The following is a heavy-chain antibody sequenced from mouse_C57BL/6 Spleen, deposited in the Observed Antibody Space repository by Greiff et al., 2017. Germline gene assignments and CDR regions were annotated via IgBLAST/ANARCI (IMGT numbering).Heavy chain of an antibody. D-gene: IGHD1-1*01. V-gene: IGHV6-6*01. CDR2: IRNKANNHAT. Sequence: EVQLQQSGGGLVQPGGSMKLSCAASGFTFSDAWMDWVRQSPEKGLEWVAEIRNKANNHATYYAESVKGRFTISRDDSKSSVYLKMNSLRAEDTGTYYCTRGPYYYGSSYSWVAYWGQGTLVTVSA. CDR3: TRGPYYYGSSYSWVAY. J-gene: IGHJ3*01. CDR1: GFTFSDAW.